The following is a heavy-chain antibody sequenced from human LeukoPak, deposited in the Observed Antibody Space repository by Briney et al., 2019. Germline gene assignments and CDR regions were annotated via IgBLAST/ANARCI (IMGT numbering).Heavy chain of an antibody. J-gene: IGHJ4*02. Sequence: ASVKVSCKASGGTFSSYAISWVRQAPGQGLEWMGRINPNSGGTNYAQKFQGRVTMTRDTSISTAYMEPSRLRSDDTAVYYCARGGKGRIDSYVSYWGQGTLVTVSS. D-gene: IGHD3-16*01. CDR1: GGTFSSYA. CDR3: ARGGKGRIDSYVSY. CDR2: INPNSGGT. V-gene: IGHV1-2*06.